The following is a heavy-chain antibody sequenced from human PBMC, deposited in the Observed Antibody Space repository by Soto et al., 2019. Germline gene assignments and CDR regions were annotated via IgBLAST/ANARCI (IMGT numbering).Heavy chain of an antibody. V-gene: IGHV4-39*01. CDR3: AICFVGYSSSWY. CDR1: GGSISSSSHY. J-gene: IGHJ4*02. CDR2: IYNSGST. D-gene: IGHD6-13*01. Sequence: SETLSLTCTVSGGSISSSSHYWGWIRQPPGKGLEWIGSIYNSGSTYYNPSLKSRVTISVDTSKNQFSLKLSSVTAADTAVYYCAICFVGYSSSWYWGQGTLVTVSS.